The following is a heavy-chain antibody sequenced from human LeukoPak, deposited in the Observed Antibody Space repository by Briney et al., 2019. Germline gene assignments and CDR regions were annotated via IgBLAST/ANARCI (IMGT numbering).Heavy chain of an antibody. Sequence: GASVKVSCKASGYTFTGYYMHWVRQAPGQGLEWMGWINPNSGGTNYAQKFQGRVTMTRDTSISTAYMELSRLRSDDTAVYYCARVLYDSSGYYLFDYWGQGTLVTVSS. CDR3: ARVLYDSSGYYLFDY. D-gene: IGHD3-22*01. J-gene: IGHJ4*02. V-gene: IGHV1-2*02. CDR2: INPNSGGT. CDR1: GYTFTGYY.